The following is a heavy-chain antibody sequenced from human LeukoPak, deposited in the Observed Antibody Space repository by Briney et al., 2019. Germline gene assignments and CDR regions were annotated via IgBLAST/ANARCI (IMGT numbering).Heavy chain of an antibody. CDR1: GGTFSSYA. D-gene: IGHD3-3*01. CDR3: ARGGVTIFGALGDAFDI. Sequence: GASVKVPCKASGGTFSSYAISWVRQAPGQGLEWMGGIIPIFGTANYAQEFQGRVTITTDESTSTAYMELSSLRSEDTAVYYCARGGVTIFGALGDAFDIWGQGTMVTVSS. V-gene: IGHV1-69*05. CDR2: IIPIFGTA. J-gene: IGHJ3*02.